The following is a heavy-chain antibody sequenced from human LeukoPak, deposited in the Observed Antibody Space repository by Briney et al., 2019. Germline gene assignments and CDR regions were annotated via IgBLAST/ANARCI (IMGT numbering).Heavy chain of an antibody. CDR3: ARDFSGYSYGHDHYFDY. CDR1: GGSISSGDYY. J-gene: IGHJ4*02. Sequence: SQTLSLTCTVSGGSISSGDYYWSWIRQPPGKGLEWIGYIYYSGSTYYNLSLKSRVTISVDTSKNQFSLKLSSVTAVDTAVYYCARDFSGYSYGHDHYFDYWGQGTLVTVSS. D-gene: IGHD5-18*01. CDR2: IYYSGST. V-gene: IGHV4-30-4*01.